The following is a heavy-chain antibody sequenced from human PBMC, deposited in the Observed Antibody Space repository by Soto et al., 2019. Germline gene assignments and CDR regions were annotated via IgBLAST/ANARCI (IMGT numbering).Heavy chain of an antibody. V-gene: IGHV3-11*06. CDR1: GFTFSDYD. Sequence: QVQLVESGGGLVKPGGSLRLSCAASGFTFSDYDMSWIRQAPGEGLEWVSYISSSGSYTNYADSVNGRFTISKDNAKKSLYLQMNSLRAEDTAVYYCARDWELYCSNTSCYDDRFDYWGQGTLVTVSS. CDR2: ISSSGSYT. CDR3: ARDWELYCSNTSCYDDRFDY. J-gene: IGHJ4*02. D-gene: IGHD2-2*01.